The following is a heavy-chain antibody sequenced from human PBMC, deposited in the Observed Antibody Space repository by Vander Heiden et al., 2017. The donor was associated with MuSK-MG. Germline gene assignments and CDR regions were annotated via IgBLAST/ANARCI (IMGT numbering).Heavy chain of an antibody. D-gene: IGHD4-17*01. CDR3: ARDAEQYGDYDY. CDR2: IKQDGSEK. Sequence: EVQLVESGGGLVQPGGSLRLSCAASGFTLSSYWMSWVRQAQGKGLEWVANIKQDGSEKYYVDAGKGRFTISRDNAKNSLYLQMNSLRAEDTAVYYCARDAEQYGDYDYWGQGTLVTVSS. J-gene: IGHJ4*02. V-gene: IGHV3-7*01. CDR1: GFTLSSYW.